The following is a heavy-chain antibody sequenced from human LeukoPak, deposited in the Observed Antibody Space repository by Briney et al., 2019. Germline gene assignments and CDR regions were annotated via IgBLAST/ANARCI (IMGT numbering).Heavy chain of an antibody. CDR3: ARAVSGYYRDYYYYMDV. J-gene: IGHJ6*03. Sequence: GGSLRLSCAASGFTFSDYYMSWIRQAPGKGLEWVSYITSTGSTIYYADSVKGRFTISRDNAKNSLYLQMNSLRAEDTAVYYCARAVSGYYRDYYYYMDVWGKGTTVTVSS. V-gene: IGHV3-11*04. CDR1: GFTFSDYY. CDR2: ITSTGSTI. D-gene: IGHD3-22*01.